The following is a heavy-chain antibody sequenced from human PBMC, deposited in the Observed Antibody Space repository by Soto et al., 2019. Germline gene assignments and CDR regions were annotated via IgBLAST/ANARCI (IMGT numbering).Heavy chain of an antibody. D-gene: IGHD3-22*01. Sequence: ASVKVSCKASGYTFTSYAMHWVRQAPGQRLEWMGWINAGNGNTKYSQKFQGRVTITRDTSASTAYMELSNLRSEDTAVYYCARDLAEYYDDSNTRYNAFEIWGQGTMVSV. CDR3: ARDLAEYYDDSNTRYNAFEI. CDR2: INAGNGNT. J-gene: IGHJ3*02. CDR1: GYTFTSYA. V-gene: IGHV1-3*01.